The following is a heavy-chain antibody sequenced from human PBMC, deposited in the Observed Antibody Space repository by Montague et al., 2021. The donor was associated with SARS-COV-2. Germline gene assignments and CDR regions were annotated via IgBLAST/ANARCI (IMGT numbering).Heavy chain of an antibody. J-gene: IGHJ6*02. Sequence: SLRLSCATSGFTFSFYAMHWVRQAPGKGLEWVSLISSDDGSNKYYADSVKGRFTISRDNSKYTLYLEMNSLRPEDTAVYSCARDPRSGSYFYYYGMDVWGQGTTVTVSS. D-gene: IGHD3-3*01. CDR2: ISSDDGSNK. V-gene: IGHV3-30*04. CDR3: ARDPRSGSYFYYYGMDV. CDR1: GFTFSFYA.